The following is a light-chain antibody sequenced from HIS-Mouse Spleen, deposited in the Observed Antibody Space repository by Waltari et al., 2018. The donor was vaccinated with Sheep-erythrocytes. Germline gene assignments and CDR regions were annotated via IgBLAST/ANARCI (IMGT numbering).Light chain of an antibody. CDR3: CSYAGSYNHV. J-gene: IGLJ1*01. CDR1: SSDVRVYNY. Sequence: QSALTQPRSVSGSPGQSVTISCTGTSSDVRVYNYVSWYQQHPGKAPKLMIYDVSKRPSGVPDRFSGSKSGNTASLTISGLQAEDEADYYCCSYAGSYNHVFATGTKVTVL. CDR2: DVS. V-gene: IGLV2-11*01.